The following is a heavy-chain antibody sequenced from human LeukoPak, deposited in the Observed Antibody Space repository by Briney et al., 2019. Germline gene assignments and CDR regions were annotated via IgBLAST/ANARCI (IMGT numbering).Heavy chain of an antibody. CDR3: ARAGDCSGGSCYCDY. CDR1: GFTFSSYA. CDR2: ISGSGGST. J-gene: IGHJ4*02. Sequence: GGSLRLSCTASGFTFSSYAMSWVRQAPGKGLEWVSAISGSGGSTYYADSVKGRFTISRDNAKNSLYLQMNSLRAEDTAVYYCARAGDCSGGSCYCDYWGQGTLVTVSS. D-gene: IGHD2-15*01. V-gene: IGHV3-23*01.